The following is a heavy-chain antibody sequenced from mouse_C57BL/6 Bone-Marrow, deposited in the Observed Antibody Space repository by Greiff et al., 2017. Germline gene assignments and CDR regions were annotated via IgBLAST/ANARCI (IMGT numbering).Heavy chain of an antibody. CDR1: GFTFSDYY. V-gene: IGHV5-12*01. CDR3: ARPSMYY. Sequence: DVMLVESGGGLVQPGGSLKLSCAASGFTFSDYYMYWVRQTPEQRLEWVAYISNGGGSTYYPDTVKGRFTISRDNSKNTLYLQMSRLKSEDTAMYYCARPSMYYWGQGTSVTVSS. CDR2: ISNGGGST. J-gene: IGHJ4*01.